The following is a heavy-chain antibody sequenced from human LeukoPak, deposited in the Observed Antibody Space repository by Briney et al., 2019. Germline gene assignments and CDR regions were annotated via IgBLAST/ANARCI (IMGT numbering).Heavy chain of an antibody. D-gene: IGHD2-8*01. CDR1: GFTFDDYG. J-gene: IGHJ4*02. CDR2: INRNGGST. Sequence: PGGSLRLSCAASGFTFDDYGMSWVRHPPGKGIEWVSGINRNGGSTDYADSVKGRFTISRDSAKNSHFLQMNSLRVEDTALYYCARGFRNGPFDCWGQGTLVTVSS. V-gene: IGHV3-20*04. CDR3: ARGFRNGPFDC.